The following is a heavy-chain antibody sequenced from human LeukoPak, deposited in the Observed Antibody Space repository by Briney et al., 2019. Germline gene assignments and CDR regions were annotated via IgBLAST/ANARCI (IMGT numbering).Heavy chain of an antibody. Sequence: GESLKVSCKGSGYSFTSYWIGWVRQMPGKGLEWMGIIYPGDSDTRYSPSFQGQVTISADKSISTAYLQWNSLKASDTAMYYCARFRSGTNGWFDPWGQGTLVTVSS. CDR1: GYSFTSYW. CDR3: ARFRSGTNGWFDP. CDR2: IYPGDSDT. J-gene: IGHJ5*02. V-gene: IGHV5-51*01. D-gene: IGHD1-26*01.